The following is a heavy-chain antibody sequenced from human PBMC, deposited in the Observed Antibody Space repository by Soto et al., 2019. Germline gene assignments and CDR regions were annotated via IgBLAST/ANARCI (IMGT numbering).Heavy chain of an antibody. CDR1: GGSISSSSYY. D-gene: IGHD3-22*01. V-gene: IGHV4-39*01. Sequence: QLQLQESGPGLVKPSETLSLTCTVSGGSISSSSYYWGWIRQPPGKGLEWIGSIYYSGSTYYNPSLKSRVTISVDTSKNQFSLKLSSVTAADTAVYYCARQYYYDSSGYYYPKWFDPWGQGTLVTVSS. CDR2: IYYSGST. J-gene: IGHJ5*02. CDR3: ARQYYYDSSGYYYPKWFDP.